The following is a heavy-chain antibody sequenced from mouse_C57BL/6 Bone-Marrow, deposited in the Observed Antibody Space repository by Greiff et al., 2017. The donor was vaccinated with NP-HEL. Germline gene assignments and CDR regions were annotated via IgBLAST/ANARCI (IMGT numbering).Heavy chain of an antibody. D-gene: IGHD2-12*01. CDR3: AHTKGSNYYAKGD. CDR2: IYPGDGDT. V-gene: IGHV1-80*01. Sequence: VQLQESGAELVKPGASVKISCKASGYAFSSYWMNWVKQRPGEGLEWIGQIYPGDGDTNYNEKFKGKATLTADKSSSTAYMQLSSLTSEDSAVYCCAHTKGSNYYAKGDWGQGTSVTVAS. CDR1: GYAFSSYW. J-gene: IGHJ4*01.